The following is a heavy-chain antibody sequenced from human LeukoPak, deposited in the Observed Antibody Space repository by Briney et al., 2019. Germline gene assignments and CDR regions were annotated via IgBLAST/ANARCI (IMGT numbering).Heavy chain of an antibody. CDR2: IYHSGST. J-gene: IGHJ4*02. D-gene: IGHD7-27*01. Sequence: KASETLSLTCAVSGYSVISYYDWGWIRQPPGKGLEWIGSIYHSGSTYYNPSLKSRVTISVVTSKNQFSLKLRSVTAADTAVYYCASQRGPLGNPIYDWDRATLVTVSS. V-gene: IGHV4-38-2*01. CDR3: ASQRGPLGNPIYD. CDR1: GYSVISYYD.